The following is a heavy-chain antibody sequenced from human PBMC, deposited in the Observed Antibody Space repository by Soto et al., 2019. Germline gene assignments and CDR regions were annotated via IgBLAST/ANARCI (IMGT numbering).Heavy chain of an antibody. V-gene: IGHV1-69*13. CDR3: ARDRAALSNYYYYGMDV. Sequence: GASVKVSCKASGGTFSSYAISWVRQAPGQGLEWMGGIIPIFGTANYAQKFQGRVTITADESTSTAYMELSSLRSEDTAVYYCARDRAALSNYYYYGMDVWGQGTTDTVSS. J-gene: IGHJ6*02. CDR2: IIPIFGTA. CDR1: GGTFSSYA. D-gene: IGHD2-15*01.